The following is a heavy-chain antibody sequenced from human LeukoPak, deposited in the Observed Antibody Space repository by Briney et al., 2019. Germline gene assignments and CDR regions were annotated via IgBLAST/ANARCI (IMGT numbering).Heavy chain of an antibody. CDR3: ARGIRYYYDSDTYVPYYFDY. D-gene: IGHD3-22*01. CDR2: INHSGST. J-gene: IGHJ4*02. Sequence: PSETLSLTCAVYGGSFSGYYWSWIRQPPGKGLEWIGEINHSGSTNYNPSLKSRVTISVDTSKNQFSLKLTSVTAADTAVYYCARGIRYYYDSDTYVPYYFDYWGQGTLVTVSS. V-gene: IGHV4-34*01. CDR1: GGSFSGYY.